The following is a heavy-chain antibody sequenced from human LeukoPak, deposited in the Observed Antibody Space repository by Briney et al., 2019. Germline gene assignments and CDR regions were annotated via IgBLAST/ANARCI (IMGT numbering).Heavy chain of an antibody. V-gene: IGHV3-21*01. D-gene: IGHD6-13*01. Sequence: GGSLRLSCAASGFTFSSYSMNWVRQAPGKGLEWVSSISSSSSYIYYADSVKGRFTISRDNAKNSLYLQMNSLRAEDTAVYYCARDLGGIAAAGTADYWGQGTLVTVSS. CDR1: GFTFSSYS. J-gene: IGHJ4*02. CDR3: ARDLGGIAAAGTADY. CDR2: ISSSSSYI.